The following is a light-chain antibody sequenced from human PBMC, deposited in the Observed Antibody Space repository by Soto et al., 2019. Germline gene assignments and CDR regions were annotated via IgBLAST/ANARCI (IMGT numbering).Light chain of an antibody. V-gene: IGLV2-14*01. J-gene: IGLJ1*01. Sequence: QSALTQPASVSGSPGQSITISCTGTSSDVGGYNYVSWYQQHPGKAPKLMIYDVSNRPSGVSNRFSGSKSGNTASLTISGLQAEDEADYYCSSYTSSSTLYVF. CDR2: DVS. CDR3: SSYTSSSTLYV. CDR1: SSDVGGYNY.